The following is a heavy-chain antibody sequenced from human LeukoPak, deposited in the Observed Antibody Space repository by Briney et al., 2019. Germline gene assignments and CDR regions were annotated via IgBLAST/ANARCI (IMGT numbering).Heavy chain of an antibody. CDR1: GFTFSSYA. CDR3: AKVGDYDFWSGYYRRYYFDY. CDR2: ISGSGGST. V-gene: IGHV3-23*01. J-gene: IGHJ4*02. D-gene: IGHD3-3*01. Sequence: GGSLRLSCAASGFTFSSYAMSWVRQAPGKGLEWVSAISGSGGSTYYADSVKGRFTISRDNSKNTLYLQMISLRAEDTAVYYCAKVGDYDFWSGYYRRYYFDYWGQGTLVTVSS.